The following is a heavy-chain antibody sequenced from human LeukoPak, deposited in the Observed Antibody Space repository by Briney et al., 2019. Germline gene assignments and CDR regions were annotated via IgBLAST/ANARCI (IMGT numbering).Heavy chain of an antibody. CDR1: GFTFSSYA. J-gene: IGHJ4*02. CDR3: AKVRTEYYDILTGYHEGFDY. Sequence: GGSLRLSCAASGFTFSSYAMSWVRQAPGKGLEWVSAISGSGGSTYYADSVKGRFTISRDNSKNTLYLQMNSLRAEDTAVYYCAKVRTEYYDILTGYHEGFDYWGQGTLVTVSS. V-gene: IGHV3-23*01. CDR2: ISGSGGST. D-gene: IGHD3-9*01.